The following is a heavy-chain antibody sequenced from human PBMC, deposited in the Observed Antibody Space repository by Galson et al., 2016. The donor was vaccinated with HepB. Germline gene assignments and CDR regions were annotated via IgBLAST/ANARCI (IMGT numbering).Heavy chain of an antibody. J-gene: IGHJ3*02. V-gene: IGHV4-30-4*01. CDR3: ARGSAFGGVDI. CDR1: GESLSGYF. Sequence: TLSLTCTVSGESLSGYFWSWIRQPPGKGLEWIGYIYYSGSTYHSPSLKSRVTISVDTSKNQFSLKLNSVTAADTAVYYCARGSAFGGVDIWGQGTMVTVSS. CDR2: IYYSGST. D-gene: IGHD3-16*01.